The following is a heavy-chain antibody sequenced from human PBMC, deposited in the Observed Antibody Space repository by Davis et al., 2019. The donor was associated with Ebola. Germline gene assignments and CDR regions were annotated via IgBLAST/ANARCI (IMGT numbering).Heavy chain of an antibody. V-gene: IGHV4-34*01. CDR2: INHSGST. CDR1: GGSFSGYY. D-gene: IGHD3-16*02. J-gene: IGHJ4*02. CDR3: ARGGTYRPYYFDY. Sequence: PGGSLRLSCAVYGGSFSGYYWSWIRQPPGKGLEWIGEINHSGSTNYNPSLKSRLTISVDTSKNHFFLKLSSVTAADTAVYYCARGGTYRPYYFDYWGQGTLVTVSS.